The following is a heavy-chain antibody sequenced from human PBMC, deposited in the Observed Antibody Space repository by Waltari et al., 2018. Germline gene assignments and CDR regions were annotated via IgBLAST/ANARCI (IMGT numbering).Heavy chain of an antibody. V-gene: IGHV4-34*01. CDR3: ARGRLRFLEWLSNRNWFDP. D-gene: IGHD3-3*01. J-gene: IGHJ5*02. CDR1: GGSFSGYY. Sequence: QVQLQPWGAGLLKPSETLSLTCAVYGGSFSGYYWSWIRQPPGKGLEWIGEINHSGSTNYNPSLKSRVTISVDTSKNQFSLKLSSVTAADTAVYYCARGRLRFLEWLSNRNWFDPWGQGTLVTVSS. CDR2: INHSGST.